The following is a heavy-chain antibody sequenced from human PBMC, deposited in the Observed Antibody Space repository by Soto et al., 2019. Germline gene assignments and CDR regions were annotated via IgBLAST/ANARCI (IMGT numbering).Heavy chain of an antibody. CDR1: GLTLSRNY. Sequence: GGSLRLSCVASGLTLSRNYMTWVRQAPGKGLDFVSVIYSGGSTYYADSVKGRFTISRDNSKNTLFLQMSSLRAEDTAMYYCARTAAAGKYYYGVDVWGQGTTVTVSS. CDR2: IYSGGST. J-gene: IGHJ6*02. V-gene: IGHV3-53*01. D-gene: IGHD6-13*01. CDR3: ARTAAAGKYYYGVDV.